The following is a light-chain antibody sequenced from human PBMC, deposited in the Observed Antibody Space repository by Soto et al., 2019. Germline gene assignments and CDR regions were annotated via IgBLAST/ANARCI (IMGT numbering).Light chain of an antibody. Sequence: QSVLTQPPSASGTPGQRVTISCSGSSSNIGSNYVYWYQQLPGTAPKLLIYTNNQRPSGVPDRFSGSKSGTSASLAISGLRAQDQADHYCAAWDDPLSGPYVVFGGGTKLTVL. CDR1: SSNIGSNY. CDR3: AAWDDPLSGPYVV. V-gene: IGLV1-47*01. CDR2: TNN. J-gene: IGLJ2*01.